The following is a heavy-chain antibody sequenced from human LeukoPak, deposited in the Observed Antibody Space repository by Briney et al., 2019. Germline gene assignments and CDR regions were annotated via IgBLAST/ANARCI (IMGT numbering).Heavy chain of an antibody. V-gene: IGHV3-30-3*01. CDR1: GFTFSSYA. CDR2: ISYDGSNK. D-gene: IGHD2-21*01. CDR3: ASPVGISY. J-gene: IGHJ4*02. Sequence: GSLRLSCAASGFTFSSYAMHWVRQAPGMGLEWVAVISYDGSNKYYADSVKGRFTISRDNSKNTLYLQMNSLRAEDTAVYYCASPVGISYWGQGTLVTVSS.